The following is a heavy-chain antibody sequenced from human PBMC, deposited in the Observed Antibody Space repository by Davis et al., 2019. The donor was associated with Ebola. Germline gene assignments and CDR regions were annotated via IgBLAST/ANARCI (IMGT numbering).Heavy chain of an antibody. D-gene: IGHD1-26*01. CDR1: VYTFTSYD. CDR2: IIPILGIA. V-gene: IGHV1-69*04. Sequence: SVKVSCKASVYTFTSYDINWVRQAPGQGLEWMGRIIPILGIANYAQKFQGRVTITADKSTSTAYMELSSLRAEDTAVYYCAKGGGSYYKEFGYWGQGTLVTVSS. CDR3: AKGGGSYYKEFGY. J-gene: IGHJ4*02.